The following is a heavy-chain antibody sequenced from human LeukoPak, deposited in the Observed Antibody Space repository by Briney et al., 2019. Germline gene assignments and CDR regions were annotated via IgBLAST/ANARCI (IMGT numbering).Heavy chain of an antibody. V-gene: IGHV3-23*01. D-gene: IGHD4-17*01. Sequence: GGSLRLSCAASGFTLSSYAMSWVRQAPGKGLEWVSAISGSGGSTYYADSVKGRFTISRDNSKNTLYLQMNSLRAEDTAVYYCAKDRSEPYGDYVFGWFDPWGQGTLVTVSS. CDR2: ISGSGGST. J-gene: IGHJ5*02. CDR1: GFTLSSYA. CDR3: AKDRSEPYGDYVFGWFDP.